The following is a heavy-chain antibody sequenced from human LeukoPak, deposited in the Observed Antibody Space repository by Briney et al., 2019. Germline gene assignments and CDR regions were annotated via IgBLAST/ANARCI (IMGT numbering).Heavy chain of an antibody. D-gene: IGHD2-15*01. J-gene: IGHJ6*03. V-gene: IGHV4-34*01. CDR3: ARQGSYYYYMDV. CDR2: IYYSGST. CDR1: GGSFSGYY. Sequence: SETVSLTCAVYGGSFSGYYWSWIRQPPGKGLEWIGSIYYSGSTYYNPSLKSRVTISVDTSKNQFSLKLSSVTAADTAVYYCARQGSYYYYMDVWGKGTTVTISS.